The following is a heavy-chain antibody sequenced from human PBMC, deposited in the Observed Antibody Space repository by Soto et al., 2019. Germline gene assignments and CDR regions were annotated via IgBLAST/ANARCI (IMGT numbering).Heavy chain of an antibody. D-gene: IGHD6-13*01. CDR1: GDSVSIRSYD. CDR3: ASSGCSSSWYHYYGMDV. CDR2: IYYSGST. Sequence: LSLGRAVSGDSVSIRSYDWGWISQPPGKGLEWNGSIYYSGSTCYNPSLKSRVTISVDTSKNQFSLKLSSVTAADTAVYYCASSGCSSSWYHYYGMDVWGQGTTVTLSS. J-gene: IGHJ6*02. V-gene: IGHV4-39*01.